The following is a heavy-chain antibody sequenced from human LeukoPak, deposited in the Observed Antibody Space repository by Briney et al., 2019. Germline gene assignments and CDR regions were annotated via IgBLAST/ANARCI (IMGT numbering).Heavy chain of an antibody. V-gene: IGHV3-33*01. Sequence: GGSLRLSCAASGFTFSSYGMHWVRQAPGKGLEGVAVIWYDGSNKYYADSVKGRFTISRDNSKNTLYLQMNSLRAEDTAVYYCARDSYCSSTSCYQAGIDYWGQGTLVTVSS. CDR3: ARDSYCSSTSCYQAGIDY. CDR2: IWYDGSNK. D-gene: IGHD2-2*01. J-gene: IGHJ4*02. CDR1: GFTFSSYG.